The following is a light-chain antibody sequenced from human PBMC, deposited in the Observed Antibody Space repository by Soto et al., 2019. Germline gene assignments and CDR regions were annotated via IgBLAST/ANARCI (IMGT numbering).Light chain of an antibody. J-gene: IGKJ1*01. CDR1: QSISRW. CDR2: EAS. Sequence: DIQMTQFPSSLSASVGDRVTITCRASQSISRWLAWYQQKPGKAPKLLIYEASSLQGGVPSRFSGSGSGTEFTLTISSLQPDDFATYYCQQYYSSSRWTFGQGTKVEIK. CDR3: QQYYSSSRWT. V-gene: IGKV1-5*03.